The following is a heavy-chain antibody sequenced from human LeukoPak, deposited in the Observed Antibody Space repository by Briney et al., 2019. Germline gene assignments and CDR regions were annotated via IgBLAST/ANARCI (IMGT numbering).Heavy chain of an antibody. CDR3: AKDRFSSSWFDGSDI. J-gene: IGHJ3*02. Sequence: PGGSLRLSCAASGFIFSTCAMSWVRQAPGKGLEWVSAISGSGGTTYYADSVKGRFTISRDNSKNTLYLQMNSLRAEDTAVYYCAKDRFSSSWFDGSDIWGQGTMVTASS. CDR1: GFIFSTCA. D-gene: IGHD6-13*01. CDR2: ISGSGGTT. V-gene: IGHV3-23*01.